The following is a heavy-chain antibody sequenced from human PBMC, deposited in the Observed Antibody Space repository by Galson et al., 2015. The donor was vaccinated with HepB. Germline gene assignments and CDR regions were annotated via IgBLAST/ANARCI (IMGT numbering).Heavy chain of an antibody. CDR3: ARISRYHSDSTGYYSQVDY. CDR2: IDWDDDK. D-gene: IGHD3-22*01. CDR1: GFSLTTNGMC. J-gene: IGHJ4*02. Sequence: PALVKPTQTLTLTCTFSGFSLTTNGMCVSWIRQTPGKALEWLARIDWDDDKYYRTSLKTRLTISKDTSKNQVVLTMTNMDPVDTATYYCARISRYHSDSTGYYSQVDYWGQGTLVTVSS. V-gene: IGHV2-70*11.